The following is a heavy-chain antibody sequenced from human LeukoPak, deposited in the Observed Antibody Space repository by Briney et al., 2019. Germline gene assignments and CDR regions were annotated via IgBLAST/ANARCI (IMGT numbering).Heavy chain of an antibody. CDR2: ISSGGSTI. V-gene: IGHV3-48*03. D-gene: IGHD5-18*01. CDR3: AKETLVGGRHLWSGHDY. CDR1: GFTFSNNE. J-gene: IGHJ4*02. Sequence: PGGSLRLSCAASGFTFSNNEMSWVRQAPGKGLEWVSYISSGGSTIYYADSVKGRFTISSDNAKNSLYLQMNSLTAEDTAVYYCAKETLVGGRHLWSGHDYWGRGTLVTVSS.